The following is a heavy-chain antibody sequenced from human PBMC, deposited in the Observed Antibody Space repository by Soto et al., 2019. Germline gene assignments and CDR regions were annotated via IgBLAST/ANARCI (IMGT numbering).Heavy chain of an antibody. V-gene: IGHV3-30-3*01. J-gene: IGHJ4*02. D-gene: IGHD4-17*01. CDR2: ISYDGSNK. CDR3: ASGLTVTTRLSPDG. CDR1: GFTFSSYA. Sequence: QVQLVESGGGVVQPGRSLRLSCAASGFTFSSYAMHWVRQAPGKGLEWVAVISYDGSNKYYADSVKGRFTISRDNSKNTLYLQMNSLRAEDTAVYYCASGLTVTTRLSPDGWGKGTLVTVSS.